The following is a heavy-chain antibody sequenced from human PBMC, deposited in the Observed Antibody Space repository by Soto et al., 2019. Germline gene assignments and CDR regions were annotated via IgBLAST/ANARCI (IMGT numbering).Heavy chain of an antibody. V-gene: IGHV1-69*12. D-gene: IGHD2-15*01. Sequence: QVQLVQSGAEVKKPGSSVKVSCKASGGTFSSYAIIWVRQAPGQGLEWMGGIIPIFGTANYAQKFQGRVTITADESTSTAYMELSSLRSEDMAVYYCARYCSGGSCYSLLAFDNWGQGTMVTVSS. CDR2: IIPIFGTA. CDR1: GGTFSSYA. CDR3: ARYCSGGSCYSLLAFDN. J-gene: IGHJ3*02.